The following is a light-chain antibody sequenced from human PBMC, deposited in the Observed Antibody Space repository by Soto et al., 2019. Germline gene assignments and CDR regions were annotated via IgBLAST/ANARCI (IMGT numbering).Light chain of an antibody. Sequence: QSVLTQPPSVSGAPGQRVIITCTGSSSNIGANSGVYWYQQLPGTAPKLLIYDDINRPSGIPDRFSGSKSGTSASLAITGLQAEDEADYYCQSYDRSLSGNVVFGGGTKLTVL. V-gene: IGLV1-40*01. CDR1: SSNIGANSG. J-gene: IGLJ2*01. CDR2: DDI. CDR3: QSYDRSLSGNVV.